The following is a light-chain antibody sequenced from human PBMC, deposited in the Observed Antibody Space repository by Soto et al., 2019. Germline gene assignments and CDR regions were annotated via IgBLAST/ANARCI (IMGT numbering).Light chain of an antibody. CDR3: QQAASFPIT. CDR1: QGIKNW. J-gene: IGKJ5*01. CDR2: TGS. V-gene: IGKV1-12*01. Sequence: DIHMTQSPSYVSASVGDRVTIICRASQGIKNWLAWYQQKQGKAPNLLIYTGSSLQSGVPSRFSGSGYGTDFNLTINSLQTEDFATYYCQQAASFPITFGQGTRLEIK.